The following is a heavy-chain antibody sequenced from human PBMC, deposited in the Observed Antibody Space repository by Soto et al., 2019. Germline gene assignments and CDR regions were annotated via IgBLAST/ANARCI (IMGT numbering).Heavy chain of an antibody. Sequence: QITLKESGPTLVKPTQTLTLTCTFSGFSLTTSGVGVAWIRQPPGKALEWLALIYWDDDKYYNPSLRSRLTITKDTSKNQVVLTVTNMDPVDTGTYYCAHTVIFGVVKKYGMDVWGRGTSVAVSS. V-gene: IGHV2-5*02. D-gene: IGHD3-3*01. CDR2: IYWDDDK. J-gene: IGHJ6*02. CDR3: AHTVIFGVVKKYGMDV. CDR1: GFSLTTSGVG.